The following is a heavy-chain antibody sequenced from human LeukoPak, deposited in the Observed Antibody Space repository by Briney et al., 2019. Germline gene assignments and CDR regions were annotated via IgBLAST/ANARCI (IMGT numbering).Heavy chain of an antibody. Sequence: GGSLRLSCAASGFTFSSYDMHWVRQATGRGLEWVSAIGTAGDTYYPGSVKGRFTISRENAKNSLYLQMNSLRAGDTAMYYCARGSYYYYMDVWGKGTTVTVSS. CDR1: GFTFSSYD. CDR3: ARGSYYYYMDV. J-gene: IGHJ6*03. CDR2: IGTAGDT. V-gene: IGHV3-13*01.